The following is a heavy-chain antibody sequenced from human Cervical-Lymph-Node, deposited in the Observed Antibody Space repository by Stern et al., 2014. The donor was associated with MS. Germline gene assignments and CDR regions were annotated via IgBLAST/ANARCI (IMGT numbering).Heavy chain of an antibody. J-gene: IGHJ3*01. D-gene: IGHD3-10*01. V-gene: IGHV3-74*01. CDR2: ITADGTGT. Sequence: EVQLVESGGGLVQPGESLILSCAASGFTFRTSWMHWVRQAPGKGPVWVSRITADGTGTFYADSFKGRFTISRDNARNTVYLHVNSLRADDTAVYYCTRDRGGDDAFDLWGQGTMVTVSS. CDR3: TRDRGGDDAFDL. CDR1: GFTFRTSW.